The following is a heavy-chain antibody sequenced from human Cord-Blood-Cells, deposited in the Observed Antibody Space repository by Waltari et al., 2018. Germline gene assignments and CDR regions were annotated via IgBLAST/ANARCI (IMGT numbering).Heavy chain of an antibody. J-gene: IGHJ4*02. CDR2: ISSSGSTI. V-gene: IGHV3-48*03. CDR3: ARVLAKQVDY. CDR1: GFTFSSYE. D-gene: IGHD6-13*01. Sequence: EVQLVESGGGLVQPGGSLRLSCAASGFTFSSYEMHWVRQAPGKGLEWVSYISSSGSTIYYADSVKGRFTISRDNAKNSLYLQINSLRAEDTAVYYCARVLAKQVDYWGQGTLVTVSS.